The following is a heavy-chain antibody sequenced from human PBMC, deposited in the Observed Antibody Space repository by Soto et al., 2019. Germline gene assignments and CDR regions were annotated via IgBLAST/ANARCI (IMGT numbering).Heavy chain of an antibody. V-gene: IGHV3-48*03. J-gene: IGHJ6*02. CDR3: ARSPYYYALDV. CDR2: ISRSGSTI. Sequence: GGSLRLSCAASGFTFSTYEMNWVRQAPGKGLEWLSYISRSGSTIYYADSVKGRFTISRDNAKNSLCLQMNSLRAEDTAVYYCARSPYYYALDVWGQGTTVTVSS. CDR1: GFTFSTYE.